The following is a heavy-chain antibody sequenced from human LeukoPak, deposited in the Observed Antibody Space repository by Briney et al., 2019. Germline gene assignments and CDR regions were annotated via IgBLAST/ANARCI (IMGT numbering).Heavy chain of an antibody. D-gene: IGHD1-26*01. J-gene: IGHJ6*03. CDR1: GGSISSYY. V-gene: IGHV4-59*01. CDR3: ARAPPYSGSYYSYYYMDV. Sequence: SETLSLTCTVSGGSISSYYWSWIRQPPGKGLEWIGYIYYSGSTNYNPSLKSRVTISIDTSKNQFSLKLSSVTAADTAVYYCARAPPYSGSYYSYYYMDVWGKGTTVTVSS. CDR2: IYYSGST.